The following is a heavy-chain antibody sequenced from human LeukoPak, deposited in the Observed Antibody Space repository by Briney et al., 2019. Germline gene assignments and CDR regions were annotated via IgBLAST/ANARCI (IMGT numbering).Heavy chain of an antibody. CDR3: ARGVSYNWKPGGEY. Sequence: GGSLRLSCAASGFTFSSYAMSWVRQAPGKGLEWVSAISGSGGSTYYADSVKGRFTLSRDNSKNTLYLQMNSLRAEDTAVYYCARGVSYNWKPGGEYWGQGTLVTVSS. D-gene: IGHD1-20*01. CDR2: ISGSGGST. CDR1: GFTFSSYA. J-gene: IGHJ4*02. V-gene: IGHV3-23*01.